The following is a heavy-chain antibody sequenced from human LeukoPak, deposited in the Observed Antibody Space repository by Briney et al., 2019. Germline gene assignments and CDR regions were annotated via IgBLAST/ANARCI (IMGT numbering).Heavy chain of an antibody. CDR2: ISGSGGST. V-gene: IGHV3-23*01. Sequence: GGSLRLSCAASGFTFSSYAMSWVRQAPGKGLQWVSAISGSGGSTYYADSVKGRFTISRDTSTNTLYLHMNSLRAEDTALYYCARDIDTSGHYFFDYWSQGTLVTVSS. D-gene: IGHD3-22*01. CDR3: ARDIDTSGHYFFDY. CDR1: GFTFSSYA. J-gene: IGHJ4*02.